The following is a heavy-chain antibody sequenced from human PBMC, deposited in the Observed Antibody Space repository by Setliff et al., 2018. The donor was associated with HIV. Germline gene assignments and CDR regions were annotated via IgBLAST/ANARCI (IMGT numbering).Heavy chain of an antibody. CDR3: TRLDYGDYLDY. CDR2: IYYSGST. Sequence: PSEALSLTCTVSGGSISGSSYYWGWIRQPPGKGLEWIGSIYYSGSTYYNPSLKSRVTISVDTSKNQFSLKLSSVTAADTAVYYCTRLDYGDYLDYWGQGTLVTVSS. V-gene: IGHV4-39*01. D-gene: IGHD4-17*01. J-gene: IGHJ4*02. CDR1: GGSISGSSYY.